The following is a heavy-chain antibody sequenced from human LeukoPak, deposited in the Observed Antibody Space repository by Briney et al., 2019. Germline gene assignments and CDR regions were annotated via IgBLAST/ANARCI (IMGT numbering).Heavy chain of an antibody. J-gene: IGHJ4*02. V-gene: IGHV3-21*01. CDR3: ARVGSTRSYFDY. D-gene: IGHD6-13*01. CDR2: MSGSSNYI. CDR1: GFTFSSYS. Sequence: GGSLRLSCAASGFTFSSYSMNWVRQAPGKGLEWVSFMSGSSNYIYYADSVKGRFTISRDNAKNSLYLQMNRLRAEDTAVYYCARVGSTRSYFDYWGQGTLVTVSS.